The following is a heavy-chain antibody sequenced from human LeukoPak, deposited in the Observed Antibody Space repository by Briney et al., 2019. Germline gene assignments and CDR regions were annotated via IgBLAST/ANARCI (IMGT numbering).Heavy chain of an antibody. CDR2: ILNCGSI. CDR3: ARVVVPAAFGAFDV. Sequence: SETLSLTCTVSGGSISSHHWSWIRQPAAKELEWIGLILNCGSIHYDPYLQSRVTMSLDTSKNQFSLKLTSVTAADTAVYYCARVVVPAAFGAFDVWGQGTMVTVSS. J-gene: IGHJ3*01. CDR1: GGSISSHH. V-gene: IGHV4-4*07. D-gene: IGHD2-2*01.